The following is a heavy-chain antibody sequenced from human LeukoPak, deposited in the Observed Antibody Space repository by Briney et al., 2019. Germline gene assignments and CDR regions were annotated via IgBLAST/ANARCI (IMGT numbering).Heavy chain of an antibody. CDR1: GGSISSSSYY. J-gene: IGHJ4*02. CDR2: IYYSGST. D-gene: IGHD5-18*01. V-gene: IGHV4-39*07. Sequence: SETLSLTCTVSGGSISSSSYYWGWIRQPPGKGLEWIGSIYYSGSTYYNPSLKSRVTISVDTSKNQFSLKLSSVTAADTAVYYCARDTAGDTAEFDYWGQGTLVTVSS. CDR3: ARDTAGDTAEFDY.